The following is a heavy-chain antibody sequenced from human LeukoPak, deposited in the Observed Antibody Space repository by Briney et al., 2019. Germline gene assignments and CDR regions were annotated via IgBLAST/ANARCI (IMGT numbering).Heavy chain of an antibody. CDR1: GYTFISYG. CDR2: ISAYNGNT. CDR3: ARDPGDSGSYWYYYYMDV. V-gene: IGHV1-18*01. Sequence: ASVKVSCKASGYTFISYGMSWVRQAPGQGLEWMGWISAYNGNTNYAQKLQGRVTMTTDTSTSTAYMELRSLRSDDTAVYYCARDPGDSGSYWYYYYMDVWGKGTTVTISS. J-gene: IGHJ6*03. D-gene: IGHD1-26*01.